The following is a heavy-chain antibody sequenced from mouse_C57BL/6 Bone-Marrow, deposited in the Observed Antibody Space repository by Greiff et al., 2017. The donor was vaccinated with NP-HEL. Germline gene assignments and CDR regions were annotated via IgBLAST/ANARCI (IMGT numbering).Heavy chain of an antibody. CDR1: GYTFTSYW. Sequence: QVQLQQPGAELVKPGASVQLSCKASGYTFTSYWMHWVKQRPGQGLEWIGMIHPNSGSTNYNEKFKSKATLTVDNSFSTAYLQLRSLTSEDSAVYYCARGGDDSHWYFDVWGTGTTVTVTS. J-gene: IGHJ1*03. CDR3: ARGGDDSHWYFDV. D-gene: IGHD2-4*01. CDR2: IHPNSGST. V-gene: IGHV1-64*01.